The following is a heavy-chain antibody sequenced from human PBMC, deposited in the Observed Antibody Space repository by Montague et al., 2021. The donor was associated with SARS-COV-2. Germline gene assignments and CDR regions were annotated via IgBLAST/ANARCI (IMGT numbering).Heavy chain of an antibody. CDR1: GGSFRDYA. CDR2: LSYSGRP. J-gene: IGHJ4*02. V-gene: IGHV4-59*08. CDR3: AGRLPQYTSGWYFDQ. D-gene: IGHD6-19*01. Sequence: SETLSLTCDFAGGSFRDYAWCWIRQPPGKRLEWIGYLSYSGRPIXNPSLESRVSISVDTSKNQFSLRLRSVIAADTAVYYCAGRLPQYTSGWYFDQWGQGTLVAVSS.